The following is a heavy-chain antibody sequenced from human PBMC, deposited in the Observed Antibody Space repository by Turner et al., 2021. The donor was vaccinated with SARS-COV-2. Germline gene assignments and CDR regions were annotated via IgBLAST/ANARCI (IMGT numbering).Heavy chain of an antibody. V-gene: IGHV3-33*01. J-gene: IGHJ4*02. CDR1: GFTFSSYG. CDR2: RWYDGSNK. Sequence: QVQLVESGGGVVQPGRSLRLSCAASGFTFSSYGMHWVRQAPGKGLEWVAVRWYDGSNKYYADSVKGRFTISRDNSKNTLYLQMNSLRAEDTAVYYCARDGGYSGYAYFDYWGQGTLVTVSS. D-gene: IGHD5-12*01. CDR3: ARDGGYSGYAYFDY.